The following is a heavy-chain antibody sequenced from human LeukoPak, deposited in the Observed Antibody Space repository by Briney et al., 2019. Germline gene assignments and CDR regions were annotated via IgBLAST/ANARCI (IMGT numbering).Heavy chain of an antibody. CDR3: ARLGGYYDSTPGDY. Sequence: SETLSLTCAVYGGSLSCYYWSWIRQPPGKGLEWIGEINHSGSTNYNPSLKSRVTISVDTSKNQSSLKLSSVTAADTAVYYCARLGGYYDSTPGDYWGQGTPVTVSS. D-gene: IGHD3-22*01. CDR1: GGSLSCYY. CDR2: INHSGST. V-gene: IGHV4-34*01. J-gene: IGHJ4*02.